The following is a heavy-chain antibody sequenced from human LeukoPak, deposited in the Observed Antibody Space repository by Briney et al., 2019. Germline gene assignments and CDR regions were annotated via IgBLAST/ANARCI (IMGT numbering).Heavy chain of an antibody. CDR3: ARTNYDFWSGYYTGYYYYGMDV. D-gene: IGHD3-3*01. V-gene: IGHV1-18*01. Sequence: ASVKVSCKASGYTFTSYGISWVRQAPGQGLEWMGWISAYNGNTNYPQKLQGRVTMTTDTSTSAAYMELRSLRSDDTAVYYCARTNYDFWSGYYTGYYYYGMDVWGQGTTVTVSS. CDR2: ISAYNGNT. J-gene: IGHJ6*02. CDR1: GYTFTSYG.